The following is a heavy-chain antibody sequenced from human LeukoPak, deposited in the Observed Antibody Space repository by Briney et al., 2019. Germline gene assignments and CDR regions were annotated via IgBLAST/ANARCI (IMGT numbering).Heavy chain of an antibody. CDR3: ARETTVTTFDY. Sequence: PSETLSLTCTVSGGSISSGDYYWSWIRQPPGKGLEWIGYIYYSGSTYYNPSLKSRVTISVDTSKSQFSLKLSSVTAADTAVYYCARETTVTTFDYWGQGTLVTVSS. V-gene: IGHV4-30-4*01. CDR1: GGSISSGDYY. J-gene: IGHJ4*02. D-gene: IGHD4-17*01. CDR2: IYYSGST.